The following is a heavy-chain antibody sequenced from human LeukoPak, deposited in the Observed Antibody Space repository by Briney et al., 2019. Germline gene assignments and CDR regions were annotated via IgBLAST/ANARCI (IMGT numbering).Heavy chain of an antibody. Sequence: EASVKVSCKASGGTFSSYTISWVRQAPGQGLEWMGRIIPIFGTANYAQKFQGRVTITTDESTSTAYMELSSLRSEDTAVYYCASGYCSSTSCSLIAARPDAFDIWGQGTMVTVSS. CDR2: IIPIFGTA. D-gene: IGHD2-2*01. J-gene: IGHJ3*02. V-gene: IGHV1-69*05. CDR1: GGTFSSYT. CDR3: ASGYCSSTSCSLIAARPDAFDI.